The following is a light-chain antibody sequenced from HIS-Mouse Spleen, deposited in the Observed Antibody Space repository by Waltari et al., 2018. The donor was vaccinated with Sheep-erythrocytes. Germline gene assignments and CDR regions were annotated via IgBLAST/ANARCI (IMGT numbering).Light chain of an antibody. CDR1: STDVGGYYD. V-gene: IGLV2-8*01. J-gene: IGLJ3*02. Sequence: QAALTPPHPPSGSPGQSVTIPCPGTSTDVGGYYDVSWYQQHPGKAPKLMIYEVSKRPSGVPDRFSGSKSGNTASLTVSGLQAEDEADYYCSSYAGSNNWVFGGGTKLTVL. CDR3: SSYAGSNNWV. CDR2: EVS.